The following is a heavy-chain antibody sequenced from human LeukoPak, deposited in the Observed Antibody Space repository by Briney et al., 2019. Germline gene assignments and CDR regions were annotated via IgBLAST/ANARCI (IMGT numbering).Heavy chain of an antibody. V-gene: IGHV4-59*01. Sequence: SETLSLTCTVCGGSISNYYWTWIRQPPGRGLEWIGYINYSGSANYNPSLKSRVTMSVDTSKNQLSLKLTSVTAADTAVYSCARVYRDDFWSGYSTHFDSWGQGTLVTVSS. J-gene: IGHJ4*02. D-gene: IGHD3-3*01. CDR1: GGSISNYY. CDR2: INYSGSA. CDR3: ARVYRDDFWSGYSTHFDS.